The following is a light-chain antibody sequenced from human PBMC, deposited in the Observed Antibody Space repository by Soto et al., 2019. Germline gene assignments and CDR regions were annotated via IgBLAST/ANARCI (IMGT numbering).Light chain of an antibody. V-gene: IGKV3-20*01. CDR3: QQYDISPRT. Sequence: EIVLTQSPGTLSLSPGERATLSCRASQSLNSFYLAWYQQKPGQAPRLLIYGSSNRATGIPDRFSGSGSGTDFTLTISRLDPEDSAVYYCQQYDISPRTFGQGTKVDIK. J-gene: IGKJ1*01. CDR1: QSLNSFY. CDR2: GSS.